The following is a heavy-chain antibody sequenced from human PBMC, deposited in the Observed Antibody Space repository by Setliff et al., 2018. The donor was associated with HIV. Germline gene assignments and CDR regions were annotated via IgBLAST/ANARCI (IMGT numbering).Heavy chain of an antibody. V-gene: IGHV1-69-2*01. CDR3: ARGTTATDYYYYMDV. CDR2: VEPQHGET. D-gene: IGHD4-17*01. Sequence: ASVKVSCRASGYTFTDYYMHWVQQAPGKGLEWMGRVEPQHGETIFAGKFQGRVTITADTSTDTAYMELSSLRSEDTAVYFCARGTTATDYYYYMDVWGKGTSVTSP. J-gene: IGHJ6*03. CDR1: GYTFTDYY.